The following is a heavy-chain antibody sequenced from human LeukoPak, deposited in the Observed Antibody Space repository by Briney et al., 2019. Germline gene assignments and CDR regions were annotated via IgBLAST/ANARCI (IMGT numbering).Heavy chain of an antibody. D-gene: IGHD1-26*01. Sequence: SVKVSCKASGGTFSSYAISWLRQAPGQGLEWMGGIIPIFGTANYARKFQGRVTITADESTSTAYMELSSLRSEDTAVYYCARLGSGSYWLGPEPHPNWFDPWGQGTLVTVSS. J-gene: IGHJ5*02. CDR1: GGTFSSYA. CDR2: IIPIFGTA. CDR3: ARLGSGSYWLGPEPHPNWFDP. V-gene: IGHV1-69*01.